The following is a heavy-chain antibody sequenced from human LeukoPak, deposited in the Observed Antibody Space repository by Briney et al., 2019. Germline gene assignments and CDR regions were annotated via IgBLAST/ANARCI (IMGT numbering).Heavy chain of an antibody. V-gene: IGHV4-59*08. CDR1: GGSLSSYY. J-gene: IGHJ2*01. CDR3: ARHTTVVNGNWYFDL. CDR2: IYYSGST. D-gene: IGHD4-23*01. Sequence: SETLSLTCTVSGGSLSSYYWSWIRQPPGKGLEWIGHIYYSGSTNYNPSLKSRVTISVDTSKNPFSLKLSSVTAADTAVYYCARHTTVVNGNWYFDLWGRGTLVTVSS.